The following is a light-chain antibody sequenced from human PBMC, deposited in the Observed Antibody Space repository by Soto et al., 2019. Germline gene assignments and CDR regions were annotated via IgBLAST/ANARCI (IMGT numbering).Light chain of an antibody. CDR2: AAS. V-gene: IGKV1-9*01. J-gene: IGKJ2*01. CDR3: QQRNSYPRT. Sequence: DIQLTQSPSFLSASVGDRVTITCRASQGINIFLAWFKQKPGKAPNLLISAASTLQSGVPSRFRGSGSETEFTLTITSLQPEDSETYYCQQRNSYPRTFGQGTKVDIK. CDR1: QGINIF.